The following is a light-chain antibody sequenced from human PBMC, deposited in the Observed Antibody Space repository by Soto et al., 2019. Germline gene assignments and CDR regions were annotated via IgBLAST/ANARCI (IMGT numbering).Light chain of an antibody. CDR1: SGHSSYI. V-gene: IGLV4-60*02. Sequence: QPVLTQSSSASASLGSSVKLTCTLSSGHSSYIIAWHQQQPGKAPWYLMKLEGSGSYNKGSGVPDRFSGSGSGADRYLTISNLQFEDEADYYCETWDSDTRVFGGGTKLTVL. CDR2: LEGSGSY. J-gene: IGLJ3*02. CDR3: ETWDSDTRV.